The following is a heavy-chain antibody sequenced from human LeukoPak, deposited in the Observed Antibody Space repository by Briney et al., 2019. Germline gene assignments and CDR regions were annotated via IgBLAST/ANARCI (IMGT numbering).Heavy chain of an antibody. CDR3: ASPIDSNGRHFDY. CDR1: GYSFTSYW. D-gene: IGHD3-22*01. J-gene: IGHJ4*02. V-gene: IGHV5-51*01. Sequence: GESLKISCKGSGYSFTSYWIGWVRQMPGKGLEWMGIIYPGDSDTRYSPSFQGQVTISADKSISTAYLQWSSLKASDTAMYYCASPIDSNGRHFDYWGQGTLVTVSS. CDR2: IYPGDSDT.